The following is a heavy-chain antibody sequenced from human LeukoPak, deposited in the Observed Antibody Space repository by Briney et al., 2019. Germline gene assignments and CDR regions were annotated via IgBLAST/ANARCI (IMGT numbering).Heavy chain of an antibody. J-gene: IGHJ4*02. Sequence: GASVKVSCKVSGYTLTELSMHWVRQAPGKGLEWMGGFDPEDGETIYAQKLQGRVTMTTDTSTSTGYMELRSLRSDDTAVYYCAREYYDFWSGYGYWGQGTLVTVSS. V-gene: IGHV1-24*01. D-gene: IGHD3-3*01. CDR2: FDPEDGET. CDR3: AREYYDFWSGYGY. CDR1: GYTLTELS.